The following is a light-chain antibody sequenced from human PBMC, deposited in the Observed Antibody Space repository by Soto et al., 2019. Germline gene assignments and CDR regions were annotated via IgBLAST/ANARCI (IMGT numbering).Light chain of an antibody. J-gene: IGKJ1*01. CDR1: QSISSY. Sequence: DIQMTQSPSSLSASVGDRVTITCRASQSISSYLNWYQQKPGKAPKLLIYAASSLQSGVPSRFSGSGSGTDFTLTISSLQPEDVATYYCQKYNSAFGTFGQGTKVDIK. CDR2: AAS. V-gene: IGKV1-27*01. CDR3: QKYNSAFGT.